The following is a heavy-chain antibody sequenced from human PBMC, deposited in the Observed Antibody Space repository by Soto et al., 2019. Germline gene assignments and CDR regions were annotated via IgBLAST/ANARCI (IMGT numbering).Heavy chain of an antibody. CDR3: ARSGYSSAWYTAFDS. V-gene: IGHV4-4*07. CDR1: GDSISVYY. CDR2: IYASGST. J-gene: IGHJ4*02. D-gene: IGHD6-19*01. Sequence: SETLSLTCTVSGDSISVYYWNWIRQPAGKGLEWIGRIYASGSTISNRSLRSRVALSVDTSKNQFSLNLNSVTAADTAMYYCARSGYSSAWYTAFDSWSQGIXVTVSS.